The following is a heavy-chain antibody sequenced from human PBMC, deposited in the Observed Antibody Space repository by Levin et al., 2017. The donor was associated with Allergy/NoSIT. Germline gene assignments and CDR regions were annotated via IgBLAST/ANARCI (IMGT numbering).Heavy chain of an antibody. CDR3: ARGNRVTIFGVAISPHKTGMDV. CDR1: GFTFSSYS. CDR2: ISYDGNQQ. J-gene: IGHJ6*02. D-gene: IGHD3-3*01. V-gene: IGHV3-30-3*01. Sequence: PGGSLRLSCAASGFTFSSYSMHWVRQVPGKGLEWVAVISYDGNQQYYGSSVKGRFTISRDNSKNTLYLQMNSVRGEDTAVYYCARGNRVTIFGVAISPHKTGMDVWGQGTTVTVSS.